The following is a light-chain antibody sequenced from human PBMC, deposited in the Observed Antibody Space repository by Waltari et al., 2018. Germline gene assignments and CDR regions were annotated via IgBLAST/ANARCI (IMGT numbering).Light chain of an antibody. CDR1: QSVTTH. J-gene: IGKJ1*01. V-gene: IGKV3-15*01. Sequence: EIVMTPPPATLSVSAGERATLSCRASQSVTTHLAWYQQKLGQAPRLLIYDASTRATGVPARFSGSGSGTEFTLTISSLQSEDFALYYCQQYNNWPWTFGQGTKVEIK. CDR3: QQYNNWPWT. CDR2: DAS.